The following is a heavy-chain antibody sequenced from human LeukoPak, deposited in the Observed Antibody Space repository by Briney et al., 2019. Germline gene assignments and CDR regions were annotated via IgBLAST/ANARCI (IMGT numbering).Heavy chain of an antibody. Sequence: PSETLSLTCAVSGGSFSGYYWTWIRQPPGKGLEWIGEINHSGSTNYNPSLKSRVTISVDTSKNQFSLKLSSVTAADTAVYYCARVVNWNYWRSPSLYYFDYWGQGTLVTVSS. CDR1: GGSFSGYY. J-gene: IGHJ4*02. D-gene: IGHD1-7*01. V-gene: IGHV4-34*01. CDR3: ARVVNWNYWRSPSLYYFDY. CDR2: INHSGST.